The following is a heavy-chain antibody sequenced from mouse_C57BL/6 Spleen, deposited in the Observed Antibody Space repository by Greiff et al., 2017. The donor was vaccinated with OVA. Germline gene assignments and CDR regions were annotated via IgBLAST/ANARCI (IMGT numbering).Heavy chain of an antibody. Sequence: DVLLVESGGGLVKPGGSLKLSCAASGFTFSDYGMHWVRQAPEKGLEWVAYISSGSSTIYYADTVKGRFTISRDNATNTLFLQMTSLRSKDTAMDYCARDYYGSRGYAMDYWGQGTSVTVSS. CDR3: ARDYYGSRGYAMDY. V-gene: IGHV5-17*01. CDR2: ISSGSSTI. D-gene: IGHD1-1*01. J-gene: IGHJ4*01. CDR1: GFTFSDYG.